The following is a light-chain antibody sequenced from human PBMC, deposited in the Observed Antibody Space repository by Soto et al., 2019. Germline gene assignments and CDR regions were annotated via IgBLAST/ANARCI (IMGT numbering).Light chain of an antibody. V-gene: IGKV1-5*01. CDR3: QNYNEYSRT. CDR1: QTISGW. CDR2: NAS. Sequence: IQMTQSPSTLSASVGDRVTITCRASQTISGWLAWYQQKPGKAPKLLIYNASTLKSGVPSRFSGSGFGTEFTLTISSLQPDDSATYYCQNYNEYSRTFGQGTKVDIK. J-gene: IGKJ1*01.